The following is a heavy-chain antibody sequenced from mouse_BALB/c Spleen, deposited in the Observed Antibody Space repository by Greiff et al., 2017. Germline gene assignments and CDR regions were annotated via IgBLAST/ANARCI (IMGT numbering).Heavy chain of an antibody. CDR3: NFITTVVATDY. J-gene: IGHJ2*01. D-gene: IGHD1-1*01. V-gene: IGHV14-4*02. Sequence: EVKLQQSGAELVRSGASVKLSCTASGFNIKDYYMHWVKQRPEQGLEWIGWIDPENGDTEYAPKFQGKATMTADTSSNTAYLQLSSLTSEDTAVYYCNFITTVVATDYWGQGTTLTVSS. CDR1: GFNIKDYY. CDR2: IDPENGDT.